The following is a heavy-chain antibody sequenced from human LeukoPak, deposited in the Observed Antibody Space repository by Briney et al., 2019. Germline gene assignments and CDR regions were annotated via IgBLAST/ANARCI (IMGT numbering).Heavy chain of an antibody. D-gene: IGHD4-17*01. CDR3: AKRPSDYGDYVSYFDY. CDR1: GFSFISYG. Sequence: GGSLRLSCAASGFSFISYGMHWVRQAPGKGLEWVGVISDDGRSKDYADSVKGRFTISRDNSKDTLYLQMNSLRAEDTAVYYCAKRPSDYGDYVSYFDYWGRGTLVTVSS. CDR2: ISDDGRSK. V-gene: IGHV3-30*18. J-gene: IGHJ4*02.